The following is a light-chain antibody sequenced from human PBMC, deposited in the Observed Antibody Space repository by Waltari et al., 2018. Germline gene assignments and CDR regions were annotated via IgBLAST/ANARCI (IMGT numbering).Light chain of an antibody. CDR2: AAS. CDR3: QNHERLPAT. Sequence: VLTQSPGPLSLSPGERATLACRASQSISRYLVWYQQRPGHAPRLLIYAASTRATGIQDRFSGSGFGTDFTLTISRLEPEDFAMYYCQNHERLPATFGQGTKVEIK. J-gene: IGKJ1*01. V-gene: IGKV3-20*01. CDR1: QSISRY.